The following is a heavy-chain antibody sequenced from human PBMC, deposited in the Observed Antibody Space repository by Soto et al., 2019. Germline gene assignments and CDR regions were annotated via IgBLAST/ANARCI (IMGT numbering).Heavy chain of an antibody. CDR3: ASLRGEPAYCGGDCYLDC. Sequence: QLQLQESGPGLVKPSETLSLTCTVSGGSISSSSYYWGWIRQPPGKGLEWIGSIYYSGSTYYNPSLKSRATISVDTSKTQSSRKLTSVPAADPAVYACASLRGEPAYCGGDCYLDCWGQGSLVTVSS. D-gene: IGHD2-21*02. J-gene: IGHJ4*02. CDR1: GGSISSSSYY. V-gene: IGHV4-39*01. CDR2: IYYSGST.